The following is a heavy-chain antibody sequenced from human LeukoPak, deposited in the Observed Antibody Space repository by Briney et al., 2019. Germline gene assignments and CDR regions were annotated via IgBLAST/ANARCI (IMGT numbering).Heavy chain of an antibody. CDR3: ARDHGGIRIAARPPDY. J-gene: IGHJ4*02. CDR1: GDSISSSSYY. D-gene: IGHD6-6*01. V-gene: IGHV4-39*07. Sequence: SETLSLTCTVSGDSISSSSYYWGWIRQPPGKGLEWTGSIYYSGSTYYNSSLKSRVTISVDTSKNQFSLKLSSVTAADTAVYYCARDHGGIRIAARPPDYWGQGTLVTVSS. CDR2: IYYSGST.